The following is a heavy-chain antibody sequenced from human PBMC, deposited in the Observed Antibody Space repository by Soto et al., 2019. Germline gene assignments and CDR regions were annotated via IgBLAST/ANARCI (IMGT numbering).Heavy chain of an antibody. J-gene: IGHJ5*02. D-gene: IGHD3-9*01. CDR3: ARDLGITIAGPPRRETYGGMDP. Sequence: QVQLVQSGAEVKRPGSSVNLSCKASGGTFTYYGITWVRQAPGQGLEWMGGIIPIIGPATYAQKFQGRVTITADQSTSTAYMELSSLGSEDTALYYCARDLGITIAGPPRRETYGGMDPWGQGTLVTVSS. CDR1: GGTFTYYG. CDR2: IIPIIGPA. V-gene: IGHV1-69*01.